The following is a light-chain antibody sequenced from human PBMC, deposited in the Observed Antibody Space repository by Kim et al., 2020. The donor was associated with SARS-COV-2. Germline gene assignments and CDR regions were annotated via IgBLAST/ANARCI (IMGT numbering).Light chain of an antibody. V-gene: IGLV1-47*01. CDR3: SAWDVSLTGGV. J-gene: IGLJ3*02. Sequence: QSVLTQPPSASGTPGQRVTISCSGSGSNIGSRYVYWYQLVTGTAPNLLIYGNNQRPSGVPDRFSGSVSGISDSLAISGPRSEDEAGYYCSAWDVSLTGGVFGGGTQLTV. CDR2: GNN. CDR1: GSNIGSRY.